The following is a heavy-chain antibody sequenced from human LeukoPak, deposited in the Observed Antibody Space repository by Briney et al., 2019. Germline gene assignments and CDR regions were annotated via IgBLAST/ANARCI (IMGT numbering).Heavy chain of an antibody. Sequence: SETLSLTCAVSGGSISSSNWWSWVRQPPGKGLEWIGEIYHSGSTNYNPSLKSRVTISVDTSKKQFSLKLSSVTAADTAVYYCARVPTVTFFDYWGQGTLVTVSS. J-gene: IGHJ4*02. D-gene: IGHD4-17*01. V-gene: IGHV4-4*02. CDR1: GGSISSSNW. CDR2: IYHSGST. CDR3: ARVPTVTFFDY.